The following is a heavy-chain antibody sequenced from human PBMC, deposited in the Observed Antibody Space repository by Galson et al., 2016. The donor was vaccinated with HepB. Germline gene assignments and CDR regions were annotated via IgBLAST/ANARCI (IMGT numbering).Heavy chain of an antibody. D-gene: IGHD4-17*01. J-gene: IGHJ4*02. Sequence: PALVKPTQTLTLTCTFSGFSLSTSGMRVSWIRQPPGKALEWLARIDWDDDKFYSTSLKTRLTISKDTSKNQVVLTMTNTDPVDTDTNYCELIWDGVQDYWGQGTLVTVSS. CDR3: ELIWDGVQDY. CDR2: IDWDDDK. CDR1: GFSLSTSGMR. V-gene: IGHV2-70*04.